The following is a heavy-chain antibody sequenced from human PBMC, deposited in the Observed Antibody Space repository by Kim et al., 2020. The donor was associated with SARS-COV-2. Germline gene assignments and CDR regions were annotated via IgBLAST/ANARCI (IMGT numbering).Heavy chain of an antibody. J-gene: IGHJ3*02. CDR3: ARDRYYYDSSAAFDI. D-gene: IGHD3-22*01. CDR2: INPSGGST. Sequence: ASVKVSCKASGYTFTSYYMHWVRQAPGQGLEWMGIINPSGGSTSYAQKFQGRVTMTRDTSTSTVYMELSSLRSEDTAVYYCARDRYYYDSSAAFDIWGQGTMVTVSS. V-gene: IGHV1-46*01. CDR1: GYTFTSYY.